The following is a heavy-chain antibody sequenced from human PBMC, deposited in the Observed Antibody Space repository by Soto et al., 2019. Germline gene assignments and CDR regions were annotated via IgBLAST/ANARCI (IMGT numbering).Heavy chain of an antibody. D-gene: IGHD3-10*02. J-gene: IGHJ4*02. Sequence: GGSLRLSCAVSGFTFSSYVMHWVRQAPGKGLEWVAVISYDGSNKYYADSVKGRFTISRDNSKNTLFLHMSNLRAEDTAMYYCTIVRVADSALDHWGQGTLVTVSS. CDR1: GFTFSSYV. CDR3: TIVRVADSALDH. CDR2: ISYDGSNK. V-gene: IGHV3-30-3*01.